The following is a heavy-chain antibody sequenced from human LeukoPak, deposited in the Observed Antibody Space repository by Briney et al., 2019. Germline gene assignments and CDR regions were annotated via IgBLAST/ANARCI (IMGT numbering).Heavy chain of an antibody. CDR3: ATVIAVAGPFDY. D-gene: IGHD6-19*01. J-gene: IGHJ4*02. V-gene: IGHV1-24*01. CDR2: FDPEDGET. CDR1: GYTLTELS. Sequence: ASVKVSRKVSGYTLTELSMHWVRQAPGKGLEWMGGFDPEDGETIYAQKFQGRVTMTEDTSTDTAYMELSSLRSEDTAVYYCATVIAVAGPFDYWGQGTLVTVSS.